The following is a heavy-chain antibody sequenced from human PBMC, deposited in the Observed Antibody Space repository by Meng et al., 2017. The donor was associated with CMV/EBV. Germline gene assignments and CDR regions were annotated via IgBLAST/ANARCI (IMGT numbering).Heavy chain of an antibody. CDR2: IYYSGST. CDR1: GGSISSYY. CDR3: ARDMTGFDY. J-gene: IGHJ4*02. V-gene: IGHV4-59*01. Sequence: ESLKISCTVSGGSISSYYWSWIRQPPGKGLEWIGYIYYSGSTNYNPSLKSRVTISVDTSKNQFSLKLSSVTAADTAVCYCARDMTGFDYWGQGTLVTVSS. D-gene: IGHD1-14*01.